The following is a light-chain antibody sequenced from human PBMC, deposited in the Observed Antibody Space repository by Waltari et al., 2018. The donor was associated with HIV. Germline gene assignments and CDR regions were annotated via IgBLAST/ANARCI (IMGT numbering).Light chain of an antibody. J-gene: IGLJ3*02. Sequence: QSALTQPASVSGSPGKPITISCTGTSRDIGGYNLVSWYQHHPDKAPKLIIYEVNVRPSGVSDRFSGSKSGNTASLTISGLQAGDEADYYCCSYAGSTTFVEFGVGTKLTVL. CDR3: CSYAGSTTFVE. CDR2: EVN. V-gene: IGLV2-23*02. CDR1: SRDIGGYNL.